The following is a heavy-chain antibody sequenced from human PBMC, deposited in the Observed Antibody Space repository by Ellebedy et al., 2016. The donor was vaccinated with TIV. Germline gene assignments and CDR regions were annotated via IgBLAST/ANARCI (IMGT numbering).Heavy chain of an antibody. CDR3: AKGREGGSDSSAPRYYFDY. CDR2: ISNTGSRT. J-gene: IGHJ4*02. D-gene: IGHD3-22*01. Sequence: PGGSLRLSCAASGFTFSSYAMSWVRQAPGKGLEWVSTISNTGSRTYYADSVEGRFIISRDNSKTTLYLQMNSLRAEDTAVYYCAKGREGGSDSSAPRYYFDYWGLGTLVTVSS. V-gene: IGHV3-23*01. CDR1: GFTFSSYA.